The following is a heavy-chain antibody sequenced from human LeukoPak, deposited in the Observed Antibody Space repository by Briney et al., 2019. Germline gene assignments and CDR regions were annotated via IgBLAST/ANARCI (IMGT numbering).Heavy chain of an antibody. D-gene: IGHD5-12*01. CDR2: ISGFNGNT. CDR1: GYTFTRAG. Sequence: ASVKVSCKASGYTFTRAGISWVRQAPGQGLQWMGWISGFNGNTNYAQNLQDRVTMTTDTSTSTAYMELRSLRSDDTAVYHCARDNEGYPRWFDPWGQGTLVTVSS. J-gene: IGHJ5*02. V-gene: IGHV1-18*01. CDR3: ARDNEGYPRWFDP.